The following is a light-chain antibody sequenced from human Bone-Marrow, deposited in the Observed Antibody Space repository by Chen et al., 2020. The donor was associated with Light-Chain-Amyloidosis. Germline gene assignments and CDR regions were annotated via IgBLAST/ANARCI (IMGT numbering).Light chain of an antibody. CDR1: SSDVGGDNN. CDR3: SSYTITNTLV. Sequence: QSVLTQPASVSGLPGKSITISCTGTSSDVGGDNNASWYQQHPDKAPKLMIYEVTKRPSWVPDRFSGSKSDNTASLTISGLQTEDEADYFCSSYTITNTLVFGSGTRVTVL. J-gene: IGLJ1*01. V-gene: IGLV2-14*01. CDR2: EVT.